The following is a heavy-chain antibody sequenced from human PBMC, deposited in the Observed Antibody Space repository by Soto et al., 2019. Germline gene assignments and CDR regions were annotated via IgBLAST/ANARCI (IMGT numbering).Heavy chain of an antibody. CDR1: GGSISSGDYY. CDR2: IYYSGST. V-gene: IGHV4-30-4*01. J-gene: IGHJ6*02. Sequence: SETLSLTCTVSGGSISSGDYYWSWIRQPPGKGPEWIGYIYYSGSTYYNPSLKSRVTISVDTSKNQFSLKLSSVTAADTAVYYCARVRVWRSYGMDVWGQGTTVTVSS. CDR3: ARVRVWRSYGMDV. D-gene: IGHD6-6*01.